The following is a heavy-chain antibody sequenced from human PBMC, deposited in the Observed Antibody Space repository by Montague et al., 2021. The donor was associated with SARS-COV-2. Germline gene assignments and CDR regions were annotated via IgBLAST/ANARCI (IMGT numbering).Heavy chain of an antibody. CDR3: ARGAVSLGRHGMDV. Sequence: TLSLTCTVSGGSISSGSYYWSWIRQPAGKGLEWIGRIYTSGSTNYNPSLKSRVTISVDTSKNQFSLKLSSVTAADTAVYYCARGAVSLGRHGMDVWGQGTTVTVSS. J-gene: IGHJ6*02. D-gene: IGHD7-27*01. CDR2: IYTSGST. V-gene: IGHV4-61*02. CDR1: GGSISSGSYY.